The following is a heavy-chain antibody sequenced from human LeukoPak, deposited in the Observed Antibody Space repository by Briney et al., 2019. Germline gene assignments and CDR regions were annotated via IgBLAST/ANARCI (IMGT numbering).Heavy chain of an antibody. Sequence: SETLSLTCTVSGGSISSSSYYWGWLRQPPGTGLEWIGSIYYSGSTYYNPSLKSRVTISVDTSKNQFSLKLSSVTAADTAVYYCARPRDGLFDYWGQGTLVTVSS. V-gene: IGHV4-39*01. D-gene: IGHD5-24*01. CDR1: GGSISSSSYY. CDR2: IYYSGST. J-gene: IGHJ4*02. CDR3: ARPRDGLFDY.